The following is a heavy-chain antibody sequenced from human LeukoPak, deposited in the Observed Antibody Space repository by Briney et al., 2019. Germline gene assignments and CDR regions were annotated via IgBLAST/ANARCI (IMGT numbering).Heavy chain of an antibody. V-gene: IGHV1-2*02. D-gene: IGHD6-13*01. CDR1: GYTFTSYG. J-gene: IGHJ4*02. CDR2: INPDSGGT. Sequence: ASVKVSCKASGYTFTSYGISWVRQAPGQGLEWMGWINPDSGGTRYPQQFQGRVTMTRDTSTTTAYMELNSLRSDDTAVYYCARGRGAAAVYYFDYWGQGTLVTVSS. CDR3: ARGRGAAAVYYFDY.